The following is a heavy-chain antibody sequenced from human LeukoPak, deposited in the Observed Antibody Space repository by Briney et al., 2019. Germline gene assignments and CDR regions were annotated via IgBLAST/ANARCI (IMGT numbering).Heavy chain of an antibody. CDR2: IIPIFGTA. CDR1: GGTFSSYA. J-gene: IGHJ4*02. D-gene: IGHD6-19*01. V-gene: IGHV1-69*13. Sequence: SVKVSCKASGGTFSSYAISWVRQAPGQGLEWMGGIIPIFGTANYAQKFQGRVTITADESTSTAYMELSSLRSEDTAVYYCARMAVAGTYFDYWGQGALVTVSS. CDR3: ARMAVAGTYFDY.